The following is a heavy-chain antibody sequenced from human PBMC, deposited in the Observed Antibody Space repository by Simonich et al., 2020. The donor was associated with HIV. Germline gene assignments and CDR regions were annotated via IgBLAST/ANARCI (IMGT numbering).Heavy chain of an antibody. D-gene: IGHD4-17*01. CDR2: FNHSGSI. CDR1: GGSFSSYY. J-gene: IGHJ5*02. CDR3: ARCLLSSTMTTRWFDP. V-gene: IGHV4-34*01. Sequence: QVQLQQWGAGLLKPSETLSLTCAVYGGSFSSYYWSWIRPPPGKGLEWVGEFNHSGSINYNPSLKSRVTMSVDTSKNQFYLKLSSVTAADTAVYYCARCLLSSTMTTRWFDPWGQGTLVTVSS.